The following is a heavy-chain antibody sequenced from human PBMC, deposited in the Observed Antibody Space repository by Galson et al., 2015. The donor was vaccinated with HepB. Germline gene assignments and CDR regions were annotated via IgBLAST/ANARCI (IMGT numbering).Heavy chain of an antibody. J-gene: IGHJ6*02. Sequence: SVKVSCKASGYTFTSYAMHWVRQAPGQRLEWMGWINAGNGNTKYSQKFQGRVTTTRDTSASTAYMELSSLRSEDTAVYYCARVPSIAARGYYYGMDVWGQGTTVTVSS. CDR3: ARVPSIAARGYYYGMDV. D-gene: IGHD6-6*01. CDR1: GYTFTSYA. V-gene: IGHV1-3*01. CDR2: INAGNGNT.